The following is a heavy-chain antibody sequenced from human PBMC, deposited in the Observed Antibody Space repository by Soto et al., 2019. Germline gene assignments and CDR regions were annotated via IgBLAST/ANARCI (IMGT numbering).Heavy chain of an antibody. Sequence: GGSLRLSCAASGFTFSSYAMSRVRQAPGKGLEWVSAISGSGGSTYYADSVKGRFTISRDNSKNTLYLQMNSLRAEDTAVYYCAKLHSGSYYGRYWYFDLWGRGTLVTVSS. CDR1: GFTFSSYA. J-gene: IGHJ2*01. D-gene: IGHD1-26*01. CDR3: AKLHSGSYYGRYWYFDL. V-gene: IGHV3-23*01. CDR2: ISGSGGST.